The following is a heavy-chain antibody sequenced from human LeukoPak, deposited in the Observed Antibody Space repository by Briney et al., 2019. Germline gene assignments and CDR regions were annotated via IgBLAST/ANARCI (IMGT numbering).Heavy chain of an antibody. Sequence: SETLSLTCPVSGGSISIGRYCWSWIRQPAGKGLEWIGRIYASGSTHNNPSLKCRVTISVDTSKNQFSLKLSSVTAADSAVYYCARGPLIYWGSAGRSYYYMDVWGKGTTVTVSS. CDR2: IYASGST. D-gene: IGHD7-27*01. CDR3: ARGPLIYWGSAGRSYYYMDV. CDR1: GGSISIGRYC. J-gene: IGHJ6*03. V-gene: IGHV4-61*02.